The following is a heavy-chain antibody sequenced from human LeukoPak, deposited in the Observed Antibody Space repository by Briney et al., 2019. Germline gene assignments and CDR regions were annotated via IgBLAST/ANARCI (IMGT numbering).Heavy chain of an antibody. CDR2: IFYSGTT. CDR1: GGSISGSVYY. V-gene: IGHV4-39*01. Sequence: SETLSLTCTVSGGSISGSVYYWGWIRQPPGKRLEWIGSIFYSGTTYYNPSLKSRVTISVDTSKNQFSLNLKSVTAADTAVYYCARGGPLLDPWGQGTLVTVSS. D-gene: IGHD2/OR15-2a*01. J-gene: IGHJ5*02. CDR3: ARGGPLLDP.